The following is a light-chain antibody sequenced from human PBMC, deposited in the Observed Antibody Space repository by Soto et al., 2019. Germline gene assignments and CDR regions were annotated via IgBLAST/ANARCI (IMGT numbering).Light chain of an antibody. Sequence: DIQMTQSPSTLSASVGDRVTVTCRASQAVDSFLAWYQQKPGKAPKLLIYLASRLESGVPSRFSGSGSGTEFTLTISGLQPDDFATYCCQHYNSHSFYTFGQGTKLEIK. CDR3: QHYNSHSFYT. V-gene: IGKV1-5*03. J-gene: IGKJ2*01. CDR1: QAVDSF. CDR2: LAS.